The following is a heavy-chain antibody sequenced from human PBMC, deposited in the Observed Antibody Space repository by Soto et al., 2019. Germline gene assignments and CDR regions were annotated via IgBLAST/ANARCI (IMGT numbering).Heavy chain of an antibody. CDR3: ARDDIPGIAVATYGMDV. J-gene: IGHJ6*02. D-gene: IGHD6-19*01. CDR1: GFTFSDYG. Sequence: QVQLVESGGGMVQPGRSLRLSCAASGFTFSDYGMHWVRQAPGKGLEWVAVVWYDGTNIHYGDSVKGRFTISRDNSKNTLYLEMNSLRAGDTAMYYCARDDIPGIAVATYGMDVWGQGTTVTVSS. V-gene: IGHV3-33*01. CDR2: VWYDGTNI.